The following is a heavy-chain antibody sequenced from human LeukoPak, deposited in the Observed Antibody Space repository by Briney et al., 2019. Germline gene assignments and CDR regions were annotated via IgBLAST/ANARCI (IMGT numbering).Heavy chain of an antibody. J-gene: IGHJ4*02. CDR2: IKQDGSEK. CDR1: GFTFSTYW. V-gene: IGHV3-7*05. D-gene: IGHD3-16*01. Sequence: GGSLRLSCAASGFTFSTYWMSWVRQAPGKGLEWVANIKQDGSEKYYVDSVKGRFTISRDNAKNSLYLQMNSLRAEETAVYYCARVGAGGGNVPFLDYWGQETLVTVSS. CDR3: ARVGAGGGNVPFLDY.